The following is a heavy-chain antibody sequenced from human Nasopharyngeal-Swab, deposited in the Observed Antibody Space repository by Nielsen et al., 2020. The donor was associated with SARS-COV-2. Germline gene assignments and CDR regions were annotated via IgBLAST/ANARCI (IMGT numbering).Heavy chain of an antibody. CDR1: GFTFSSYE. CDR2: ISSSGSTI. CDR3: TRQVWPGDYYLYYYMDV. J-gene: IGHJ6*03. D-gene: IGHD2-21*01. Sequence: GESLKISCAASGFTFSSYEMNWVRQAPGKGLEWVSYISSSGSTIYYADSVKGRFTISRDNAKNSLYLQMTSLRAEDTAIYYCTRQVWPGDYYLYYYMDVWGKGTTVTVSS. V-gene: IGHV3-48*03.